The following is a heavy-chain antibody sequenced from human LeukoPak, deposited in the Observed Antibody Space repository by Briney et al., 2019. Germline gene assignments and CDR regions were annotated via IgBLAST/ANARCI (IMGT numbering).Heavy chain of an antibody. V-gene: IGHV3-30*02. D-gene: IGHD4-23*01. J-gene: IGHJ1*01. CDR1: GFTFSSYG. CDR2: IRYDGSNK. CDR3: AKDANGVNLAEYFQH. Sequence: QPGGSLRLSCAASGFTFSSYGMHWVRQAPGKGLEWVTFIRYDGSNKYYTDSVKGRFTISRDNSKNTLYLQMNSLRAEDTAVYYCAKDANGVNLAEYFQHWGQGTLVTVSS.